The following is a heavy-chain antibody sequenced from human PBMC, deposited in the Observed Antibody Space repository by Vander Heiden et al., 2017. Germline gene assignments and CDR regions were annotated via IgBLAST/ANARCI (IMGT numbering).Heavy chain of an antibody. V-gene: IGHV3-23*01. J-gene: IGHJ4*02. CDR2: SVGQTGTTGSA. CDR3: AKTDYDFWSGYRLGD. CDR1: GFTFRTYA. D-gene: IGHD3-3*01. Sequence: VQLLDSGGGLVQPGGSLRLSCAASGFTFRTYAIPWVRQAPGKGLEWVSLSVGQTGTTGSADYADAVKSRFTVSRDNSKNTLWLQMNSLRAEDTAVYYCAKTDYDFWSGYRLGDWGQGTLVTVS.